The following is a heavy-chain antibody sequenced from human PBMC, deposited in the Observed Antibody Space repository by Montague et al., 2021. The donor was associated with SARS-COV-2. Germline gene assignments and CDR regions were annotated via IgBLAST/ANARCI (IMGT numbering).Heavy chain of an antibody. V-gene: IGHV4-39*01. CDR2: IYYSGST. D-gene: IGHD6-19*01. Sequence: SETLSLTCTVSGGSISSSSYYWGWIRQPPGKGLEWIGSIYYSGSTYYNPSLKSRVTISVDTSKNQFSPKLSSVTAADTAVYYCARQENSSGWFKPDAFDIWGQGTMVTVPS. CDR1: GGSISSSSYY. J-gene: IGHJ3*02. CDR3: ARQENSSGWFKPDAFDI.